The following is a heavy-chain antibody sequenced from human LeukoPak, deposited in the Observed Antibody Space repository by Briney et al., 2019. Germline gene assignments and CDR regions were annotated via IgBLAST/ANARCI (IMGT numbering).Heavy chain of an antibody. D-gene: IGHD3-16*01. CDR1: GFTFSTYS. CDR3: AGRPEFGVLYYMDV. J-gene: IGHJ6*03. Sequence: PGGSLRLSCAASGFTFSTYSMNWVRQAPGKGLEWVSYISSSSGTIYYADSVKGRFTISRDNAKNSLYLQMNSLRAEDTAVYYCAGRPEFGVLYYMDVWGKGTTVTVSS. V-gene: IGHV3-48*01. CDR2: ISSSSGTI.